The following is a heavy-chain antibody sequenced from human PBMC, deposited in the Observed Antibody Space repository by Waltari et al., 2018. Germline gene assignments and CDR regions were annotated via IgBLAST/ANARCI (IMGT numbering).Heavy chain of an antibody. CDR1: GFTVSSNY. CDR2: IYSGGST. CDR3: ARDRDYYTNWYFDL. J-gene: IGHJ2*01. V-gene: IGHV3-53*01. Sequence: EVQLVESGGGLIQPGGSLRLSCAASGFTVSSNYMSWARQAPGKGLEWVSVIYSGGSTYYADSVKGRFTISRDNSKNTLYLQMNSLRAEDTAVYYCARDRDYYTNWYFDLWGRGTLVTVSS. D-gene: IGHD3-10*01.